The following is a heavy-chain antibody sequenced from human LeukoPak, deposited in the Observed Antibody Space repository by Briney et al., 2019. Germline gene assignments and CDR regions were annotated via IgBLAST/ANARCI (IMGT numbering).Heavy chain of an antibody. V-gene: IGHV4-34*01. CDR1: GGSFSGYY. Sequence: SETLSLTCAVYGGSFSGYYWSWIRQPPGKGLEWIGYIYHSGSTYYNPSLKSRVTISVDRSKNQFSLKLSSVTAADTAVYYCARGYGDYVFYFDYWGQGTLVTVSS. J-gene: IGHJ4*02. CDR2: IYHSGST. CDR3: ARGYGDYVFYFDY. D-gene: IGHD4-17*01.